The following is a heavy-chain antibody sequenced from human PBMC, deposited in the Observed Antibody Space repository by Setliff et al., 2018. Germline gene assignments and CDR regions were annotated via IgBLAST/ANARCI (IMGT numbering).Heavy chain of an antibody. D-gene: IGHD3-10*01. Sequence: GESLKISCAASGFTFSTYSLIRVRQAPGTGLEWVSSISPSSSHIYYADSAEGRFTISRDNAKNSLYLQLNSLRAEDTAVYYCARAKGTTMATQYFDYWGQGTLVTVSS. J-gene: IGHJ4*02. V-gene: IGHV3-21*01. CDR1: GFTFSTYS. CDR3: ARAKGTTMATQYFDY. CDR2: ISPSSSHI.